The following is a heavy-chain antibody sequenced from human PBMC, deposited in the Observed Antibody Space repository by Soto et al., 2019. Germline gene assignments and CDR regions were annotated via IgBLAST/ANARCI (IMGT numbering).Heavy chain of an antibody. J-gene: IGHJ4*02. V-gene: IGHV4-39*01. CDR3: ARVKGDSSSSNFDY. CDR1: GGSISSSSYY. Sequence: QLQLQESGPGLVKPSETLSLTCTVSGGSISSSSYYWGWIRQPPGKGLEWIGSIYYSGSTYYNPSLKSRVTISVDTSKNQFSLKLSSVTAADTAVYYCARVKGDSSSSNFDYWGQGTLVTVSS. CDR2: IYYSGST. D-gene: IGHD6-6*01.